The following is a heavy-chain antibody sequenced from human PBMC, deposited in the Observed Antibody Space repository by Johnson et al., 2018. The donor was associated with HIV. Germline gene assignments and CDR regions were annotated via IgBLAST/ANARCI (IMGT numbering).Heavy chain of an antibody. CDR1: GFTFSRYG. CDR3: AKDWAYSSSWYDEGLACDI. CDR2: IRYDGSNK. D-gene: IGHD6-13*01. Sequence: QVQLVESGGGVVQPGGSLRLSCAASGFTFSRYGMHWVRQAPGKGLEWVASIRYDGSNKYYADSVKGRFTISRDNSKNTLYLQMNNVRAEDTAVYYCAKDWAYSSSWYDEGLACDIWGQGTMVTVSS. V-gene: IGHV3-30*02. J-gene: IGHJ3*02.